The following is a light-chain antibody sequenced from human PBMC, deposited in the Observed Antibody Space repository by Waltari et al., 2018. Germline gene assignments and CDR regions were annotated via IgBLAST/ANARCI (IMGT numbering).Light chain of an antibody. Sequence: DVVLTHSPLSLPVTLGQPASISCRSDNSLRHSDGTTYLNWFLQRPGQSPRRLIFKVSNRDSGVPGRFSGSGSGTDFTLEISRVEAEDVGVYYCMQGTHWPITFGQGTRLEIK. CDR2: KVS. J-gene: IGKJ5*01. CDR1: NSLRHSDGTTY. V-gene: IGKV2-30*02. CDR3: MQGTHWPIT.